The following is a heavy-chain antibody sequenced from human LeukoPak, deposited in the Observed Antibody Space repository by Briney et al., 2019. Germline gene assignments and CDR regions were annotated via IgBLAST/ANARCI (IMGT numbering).Heavy chain of an antibody. CDR1: GFTLSNHA. Sequence: GGSLRLSCAASGFTLSNHAMIWVRQAPGKGLEWVSSISGSGAMTYYADSVKGRFTISRDNAMDTLYLQMNSLRAEDTALYYCARTPPPTSRYYYYFDVWGKGTTVTISS. CDR2: ISGSGAMT. J-gene: IGHJ6*03. CDR3: ARTPPPTSRYYYYFDV. D-gene: IGHD2-15*01. V-gene: IGHV3-23*01.